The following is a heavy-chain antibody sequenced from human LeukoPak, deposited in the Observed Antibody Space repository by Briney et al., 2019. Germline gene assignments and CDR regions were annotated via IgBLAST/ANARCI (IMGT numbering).Heavy chain of an antibody. CDR1: GFTFSSYG. Sequence: PGGSLRLSCAASGFTFSSYGMHWVRQAPGKGLEWVAVISYDGSNKYYADSVKGRFTISRDNSKNTLYLQMNSLRAEDTAVYYCARESMDDYVWGSYRYFDYWGQGTLVTVSS. J-gene: IGHJ4*02. CDR3: ARESMDDYVWGSYRYFDY. V-gene: IGHV3-30*03. D-gene: IGHD3-16*02. CDR2: ISYDGSNK.